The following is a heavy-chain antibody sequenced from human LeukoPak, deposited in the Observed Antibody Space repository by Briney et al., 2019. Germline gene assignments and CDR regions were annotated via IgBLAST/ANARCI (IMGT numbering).Heavy chain of an antibody. CDR3: AKELEYFQH. CDR2: ISGDGGST. CDR1: GFTFDDYA. J-gene: IGHJ1*01. Sequence: GGSLRLSCAASGFTFDDYAIHWVRQAPGKGLEWVSLISGDGGSTYYAVSVKGRFTISRDNGKNSLYLQMNSLRPEDTALYYCAKELEYFQHWGPGTLVTVSS. V-gene: IGHV3-43*02.